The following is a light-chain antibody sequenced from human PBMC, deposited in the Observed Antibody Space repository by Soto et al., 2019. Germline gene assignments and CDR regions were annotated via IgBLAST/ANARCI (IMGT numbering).Light chain of an antibody. Sequence: QSVLTQPPSVSGAPGQRVTISCTGSNSNIGADYDVHWYQQFPGTAPELLIYDNNNRPSGVPDRFSGSKSGTSASLAITGLQAEDEADYYCQSYDSSLSGYVFGTGTKLTVL. CDR3: QSYDSSLSGYV. J-gene: IGLJ1*01. V-gene: IGLV1-40*01. CDR1: NSNIGADYD. CDR2: DNN.